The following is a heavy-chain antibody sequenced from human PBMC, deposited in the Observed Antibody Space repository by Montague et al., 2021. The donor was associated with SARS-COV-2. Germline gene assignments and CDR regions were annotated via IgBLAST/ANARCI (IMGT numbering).Heavy chain of an antibody. CDR2: ISNRGNT. V-gene: IGHV4-59*13. CDR3: ARISRNSGFVGVFDI. D-gene: IGHD3-22*01. CDR1: GDSISNDY. J-gene: IGHJ3*02. Sequence: SETLSLTCTVSGDSISNDYWCWTRQPPAKGQERIGFISNRGNTNYNTSLNSSVTISADTPKNQFSLWLRSVTAADTAVYYCARISRNSGFVGVFDIWGQGKLGT.